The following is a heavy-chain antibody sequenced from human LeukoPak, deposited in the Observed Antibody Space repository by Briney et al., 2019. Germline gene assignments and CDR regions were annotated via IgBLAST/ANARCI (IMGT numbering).Heavy chain of an antibody. J-gene: IGHJ3*02. Sequence: ASVKVSCKASGYTFTGHYMHWVRQAPGQGPEWMGWINPNSGGTNYAQKFQGRVTMTRDTSISTAYMELSGLRSDDTAVYYCARCSTPHWIFDAFDIWGQGTMVTV. CDR2: INPNSGGT. CDR1: GYTFTGHY. V-gene: IGHV1-2*02. D-gene: IGHD1-1*01. CDR3: ARCSTPHWIFDAFDI.